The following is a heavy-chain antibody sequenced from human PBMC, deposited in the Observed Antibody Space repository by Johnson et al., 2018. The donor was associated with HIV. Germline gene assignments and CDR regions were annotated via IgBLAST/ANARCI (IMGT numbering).Heavy chain of an antibody. Sequence: VQLVESGGGLVQPGGSLRLSCAASRFTFTYYDMHAVRQPIGAGLEWVSAISGSGGSTYYADSENGGFTISSDNSKNTLYLQMNSLIAEDTAVYYCAKDMRQWELLDAFDIWGQGTMVTVSS. CDR1: RFTFTYYD. D-gene: IGHD1-26*01. CDR3: AKDMRQWELLDAFDI. CDR2: ISGSGGST. V-gene: IGHV3-23*04. J-gene: IGHJ3*02.